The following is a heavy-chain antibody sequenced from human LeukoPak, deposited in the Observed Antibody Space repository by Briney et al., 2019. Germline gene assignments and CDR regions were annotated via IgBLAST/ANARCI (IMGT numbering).Heavy chain of an antibody. Sequence: ASVKVSCKASGYTFTSYGISWVRQAPGQRLEWMGWISAYNGNTNYAQKLQGRVTMTTDTSTSTAYMELRSLRSDDTAVYYCARLFSVGYDSSAPLAFDIWGQGTMVTVSS. V-gene: IGHV1-18*01. J-gene: IGHJ3*02. D-gene: IGHD3-22*01. CDR3: ARLFSVGYDSSAPLAFDI. CDR2: ISAYNGNT. CDR1: GYTFTSYG.